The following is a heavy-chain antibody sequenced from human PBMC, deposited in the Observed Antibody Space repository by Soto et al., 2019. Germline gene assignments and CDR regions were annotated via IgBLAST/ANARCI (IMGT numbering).Heavy chain of an antibody. V-gene: IGHV3-64D*06. Sequence: GGSLRLSCSASGFTFSSYAMHWVRQAPGKGLEYVSAISSNGGSTYYADSVKGRFTISRDNSKNTLYLQMSSLRAEDTAVYYCVKRAKNVLLWFGETENDYWGQGTLVTVSS. CDR1: GFTFSSYA. J-gene: IGHJ4*02. D-gene: IGHD3-10*01. CDR3: VKRAKNVLLWFGETENDY. CDR2: ISSNGGST.